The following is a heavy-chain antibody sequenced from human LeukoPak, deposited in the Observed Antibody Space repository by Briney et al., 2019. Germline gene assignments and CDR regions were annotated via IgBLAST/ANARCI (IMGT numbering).Heavy chain of an antibody. CDR1: GFTFSSFE. Sequence: GGSLRLSCAASGFTFSSFEMNWVRQAPGKGLEWVSYISGSGTNIYYADSVKGRFTISRDNAKNTLFLQMNSLRADDTAVYFCARIGVQDEQFRHFDYWGQGALVTVSS. J-gene: IGHJ4*02. D-gene: IGHD3-10*01. V-gene: IGHV3-48*03. CDR2: ISGSGTNI. CDR3: ARIGVQDEQFRHFDY.